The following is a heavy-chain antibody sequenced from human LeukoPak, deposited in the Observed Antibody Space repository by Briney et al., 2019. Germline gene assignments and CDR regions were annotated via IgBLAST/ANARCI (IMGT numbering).Heavy chain of an antibody. CDR3: AREYILTRYYGDY. Sequence: ASVKVSCKASGYTFAAYYMHWVRQAPGQGLEWMGWINPKSGNANYAQKFQGRVTMTWDASISTAYTELSRLRSDDTAVYYCAREYILTRYYGDYWGQGTLVTVSS. D-gene: IGHD3-9*01. J-gene: IGHJ4*02. CDR2: INPKSGNA. CDR1: GYTFAAYY. V-gene: IGHV1-2*02.